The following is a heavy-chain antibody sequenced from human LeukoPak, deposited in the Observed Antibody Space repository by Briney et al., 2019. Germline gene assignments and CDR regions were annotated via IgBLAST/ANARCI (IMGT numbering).Heavy chain of an antibody. J-gene: IGHJ4*02. CDR3: AREKRDCSGGSCSYYFDY. CDR1: GGSISSGGYS. CDR2: IYHSGST. V-gene: IGHV4-30-2*01. Sequence: SETLSLTCAVSGGSISSGGYSWSWIRQPPGKGLEWIGYIYHSGSTYYNPSLKSRVTISVDRSKNQFSLKLSSVTAADTAVYYCAREKRDCSGGSCSYYFDYWGQGTLVTASS. D-gene: IGHD2-15*01.